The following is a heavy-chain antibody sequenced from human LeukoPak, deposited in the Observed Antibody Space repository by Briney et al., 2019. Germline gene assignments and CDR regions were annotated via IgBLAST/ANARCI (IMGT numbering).Heavy chain of an antibody. CDR2: ISAYNGNT. CDR3: ARVYSSSWRGFYYYYYMDV. J-gene: IGHJ6*03. D-gene: IGHD6-13*01. Sequence: AASVKVSCKASGYTFTSYGISWGRQAPGQGLEWMGWISAYNGNTNYAQKLQGRVTMTTDTSTSTAYMELRSLRSDDTAVYYCARVYSSSWRGFYYYYYMDVWGKGTTVTVSS. V-gene: IGHV1-18*01. CDR1: GYTFTSYG.